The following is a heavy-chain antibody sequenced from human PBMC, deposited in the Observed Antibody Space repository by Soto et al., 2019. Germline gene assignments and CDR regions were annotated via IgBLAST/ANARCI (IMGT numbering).Heavy chain of an antibody. CDR1: EFTFDKYY. CDR2: IKLDGSEQ. J-gene: IGHJ6*02. D-gene: IGHD1-20*01. Sequence: EVQLVESGGGLVQPGGSLRLSCAASEFTFDKYYMTWVRQAPGKGPEWVANIKLDGSEQYYVDSVKGRFTISKDNANNALYLQMNSLRAEYTAVYFCARGNWNYYYGFDVWGQGATVPVSS. V-gene: IGHV3-7*01. CDR3: ARGNWNYYYGFDV.